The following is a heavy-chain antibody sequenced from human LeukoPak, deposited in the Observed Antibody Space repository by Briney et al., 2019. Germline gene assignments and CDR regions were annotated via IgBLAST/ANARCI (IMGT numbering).Heavy chain of an antibody. CDR3: ARDVPDYGGNSDY. D-gene: IGHD4-23*01. J-gene: IGHJ4*02. CDR1: GFTFDDYA. CDR2: ISWNSGSI. Sequence: GGSLRLSCAASGFTFDDYAMHWVRQAPGKGLEWVSGISWNSGSIGYADSVKGRFTISRDNAKNSLYLQMNSLRAEDTAVYYCARDVPDYGGNSDYWGQGTLVTVSS. V-gene: IGHV3-9*01.